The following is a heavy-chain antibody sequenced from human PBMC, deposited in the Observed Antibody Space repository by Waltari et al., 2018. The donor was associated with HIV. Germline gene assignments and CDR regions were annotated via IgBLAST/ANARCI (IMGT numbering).Heavy chain of an antibody. V-gene: IGHV4-59*01. CDR3: ARDRGIAVAGTRWFDP. Sequence: QVQLQESGPGLVKPSETLSLTCTVSGGSISSYYWSWIRQPPGKGLEWIGYIYYSGSTNYHPSRKSRVTISVDTSKNQFSLKLSSVTAADTAVYYCARDRGIAVAGTRWFDPWGQGTLVTVSS. D-gene: IGHD6-19*01. J-gene: IGHJ5*02. CDR1: GGSISSYY. CDR2: IYYSGST.